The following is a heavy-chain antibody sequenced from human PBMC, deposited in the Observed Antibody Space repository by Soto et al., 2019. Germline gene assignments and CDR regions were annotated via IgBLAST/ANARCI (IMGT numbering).Heavy chain of an antibody. CDR3: ARDSDSSGYYLNNWFDP. Sequence: SETLSLTCTVSGGSISNYYWSWIRQPPGKGLEWIGYISYGGSTNYNPSLKSRVTISVDASKNQFSLKLSSVTAADTAVYYCARDSDSSGYYLNNWFDPWGQGTLVTVSS. J-gene: IGHJ5*02. CDR2: ISYGGST. V-gene: IGHV4-59*01. CDR1: GGSISNYY. D-gene: IGHD3-22*01.